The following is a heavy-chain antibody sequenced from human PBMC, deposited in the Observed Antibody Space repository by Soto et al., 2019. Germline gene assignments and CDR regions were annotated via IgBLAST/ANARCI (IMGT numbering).Heavy chain of an antibody. D-gene: IGHD3-9*01. V-gene: IGHV3-23*01. CDR2: ISGSGAST. CDR1: GFTFSSYG. Sequence: GGSLRLSCAASGFTFSSYGMSWVRQAPGKGLEWVSAISGSGASTYYADSVKGRFTISRDNSKNTLYLQMNSLRAEDTAVYYCATGLRYFDWYPHPFDYWGQGTLVTVSS. J-gene: IGHJ4*02. CDR3: ATGLRYFDWYPHPFDY.